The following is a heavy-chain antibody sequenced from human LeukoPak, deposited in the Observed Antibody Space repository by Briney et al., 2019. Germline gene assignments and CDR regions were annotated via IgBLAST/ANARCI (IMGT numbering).Heavy chain of an antibody. CDR1: VSPFCTYY. CDR3: AKGLGTGSVLARPLHY. CDR2: ISSDGYRT. J-gene: IGHJ4*02. V-gene: IGHV3-30*18. D-gene: IGHD3-10*01. Sequence: GGSLRLSCAASVSPFCTYYMHWVRQAPYKGLQWMAVISSDGYRTDYPDSVRGRFTISRDNFKNTVDLQMISVTAEDTAMYFCAKGLGTGSVLARPLHYWGQGTLVTVSS.